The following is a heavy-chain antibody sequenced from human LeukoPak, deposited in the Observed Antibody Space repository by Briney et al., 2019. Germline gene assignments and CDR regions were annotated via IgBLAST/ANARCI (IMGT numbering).Heavy chain of an antibody. CDR3: VGEYRAFDY. J-gene: IGHJ4*02. Sequence: SETLSLTCMVSGDPISGYSNYKWTWIRQPPGKGLEWIGYIYYDGSTNYNPSLKSRVTLSVDTSKNQFSLKLTSVTAADTAVYYCVGEYRAFDYWGKGTLVTVPS. CDR2: IYYDGST. CDR1: GDPISGYSNYK. D-gene: IGHD1-26*01. V-gene: IGHV4-61*01.